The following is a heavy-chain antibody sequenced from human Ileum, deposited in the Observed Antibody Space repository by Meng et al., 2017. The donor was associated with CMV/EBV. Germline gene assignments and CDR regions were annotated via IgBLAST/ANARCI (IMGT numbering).Heavy chain of an antibody. CDR1: GGTFSSYA. J-gene: IGHJ4*02. CDR2: NIPIFGTA. CDR3: ARGGRRYCSSTSCYTFDY. V-gene: IGHV1-69*05. D-gene: IGHD2-2*02. Sequence: SVKVSCKASGGTFSSYAISWVRQAPGQGLEWMGGNIPIFGTANYAQKFQGRVTITTDESTSTAYMELRSLRSEDTAVYYCARGGRRYCSSTSCYTFDYWGQGTLVTVSS.